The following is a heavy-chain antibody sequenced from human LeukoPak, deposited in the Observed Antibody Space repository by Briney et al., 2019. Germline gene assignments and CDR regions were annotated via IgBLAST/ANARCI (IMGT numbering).Heavy chain of an antibody. V-gene: IGHV3-7*05. J-gene: IGHJ4*02. Sequence: PGGSLRLSCAAPGFTFSNYYMSWVRQAPGKGLEWVANIKQDGSESYYVDSVKGRFTISRDNAKNSLYLQMKSLRAEDTAVYYCARDADSGSWYVYWGQGTLVTVSS. CDR2: IKQDGSES. D-gene: IGHD6-13*01. CDR1: GFTFSNYY. CDR3: ARDADSGSWYVY.